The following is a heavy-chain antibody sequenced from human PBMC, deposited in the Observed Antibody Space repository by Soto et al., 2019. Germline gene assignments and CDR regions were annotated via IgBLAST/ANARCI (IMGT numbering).Heavy chain of an antibody. CDR2: INVGSGNT. D-gene: IGHD3-3*02. Sequence: ASVKVSCKAAGYTFSAYTMNWVRQAPGQSLEWMGWINVGSGNTRYSQNFQGRVSITRDTSASTVYMELTGLKSEDTAMYYCARDTETLGPRANDALDIWGQGTRVTVS. J-gene: IGHJ3*02. V-gene: IGHV1-3*01. CDR3: ARDTETLGPRANDALDI. CDR1: GYTFSAYT.